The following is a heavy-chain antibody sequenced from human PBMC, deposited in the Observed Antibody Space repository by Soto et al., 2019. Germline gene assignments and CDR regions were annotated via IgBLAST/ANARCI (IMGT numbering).Heavy chain of an antibody. CDR2: IYYSGST. Sequence: SETLSLTCTVSGGSISSGGYYWSWIRQHPGKGLEWIGYIYYSGSTYYNPSLKSRVTISVDTSKNQFSLKLSSVTAADTAVYYCARGSRISYGYFKSEFDPWGQGTLVTVSS. V-gene: IGHV4-31*03. CDR1: GGSISSGGYY. J-gene: IGHJ5*02. D-gene: IGHD5-18*01. CDR3: ARGSRISYGYFKSEFDP.